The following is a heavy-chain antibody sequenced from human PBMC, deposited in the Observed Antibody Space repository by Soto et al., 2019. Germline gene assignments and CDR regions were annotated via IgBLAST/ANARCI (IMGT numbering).Heavy chain of an antibody. D-gene: IGHD3-22*01. CDR1: GGTFSSYA. Sequence: SVKVSCKASGGTFSSYAISWVRQAPGQGLEWMGGIIPIFGTANYAQKFQGRVTITADESTSTAYMELGSLRSEDTAVYYCARAYYYDSSGTFDYWGQGTLVTVS. CDR3: ARAYYYDSSGTFDY. J-gene: IGHJ4*02. CDR2: IIPIFGTA. V-gene: IGHV1-69*13.